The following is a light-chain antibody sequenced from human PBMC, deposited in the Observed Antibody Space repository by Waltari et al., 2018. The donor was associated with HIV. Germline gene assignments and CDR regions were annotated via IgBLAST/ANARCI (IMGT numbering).Light chain of an antibody. J-gene: IGLJ3*02. Sequence: QSALTQPASVSGSPGQSITISCTGSSSDVGNYNLVSWYQQHPGKAPKLMIYEGINRPSGFSNRVSGSKSGNTASLTISGLQAEDEADYYCCSYAGSSNWVFGGGTKLTVL. V-gene: IGLV2-23*01. CDR1: SSDVGNYNL. CDR3: CSYAGSSNWV. CDR2: EGI.